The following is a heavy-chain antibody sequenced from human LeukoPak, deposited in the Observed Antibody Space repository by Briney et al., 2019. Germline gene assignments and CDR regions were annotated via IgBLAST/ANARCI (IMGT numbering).Heavy chain of an antibody. V-gene: IGHV3-23*01. CDR2: ISGSGGST. Sequence: GGSLRLSCAASGFTFSSYAMSWVRQAPGKGLEWVSSISGSGGSTYYADSVKGRFTISRDNSKNTLYLQMNSLRAEDTAVYYCAKVLTDCSSTSCYVMGLDAFDIWGQGTMVTVSS. CDR1: GFTFSSYA. J-gene: IGHJ3*02. D-gene: IGHD2-2*01. CDR3: AKVLTDCSSTSCYVMGLDAFDI.